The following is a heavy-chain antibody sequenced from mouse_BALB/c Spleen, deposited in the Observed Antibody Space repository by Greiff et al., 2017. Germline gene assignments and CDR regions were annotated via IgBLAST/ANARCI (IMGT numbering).Heavy chain of an antibody. V-gene: IGHV14-3*02. J-gene: IGHJ2*01. CDR1: GFNIKDTY. D-gene: IGHD3-2*02. Sequence: EVKLQESGAELVKPGASVKLSCTASGFNIKDTYMHWVKQRPEQGLEWIGRIDPANGNTKYDPKFQGKATITADTSSNTAYLQLSSLTSEDTAVYYCASTQAYFDYWGQGTTLTVSS. CDR2: IDPANGNT. CDR3: ASTQAYFDY.